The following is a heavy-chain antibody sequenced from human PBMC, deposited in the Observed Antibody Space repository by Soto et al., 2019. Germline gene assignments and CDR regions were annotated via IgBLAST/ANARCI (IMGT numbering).Heavy chain of an antibody. J-gene: IGHJ3*02. D-gene: IGHD3-3*01. CDR2: INHSGST. CDR1: GGSFSGYY. Sequence: QVQLQQWGAGLLKPSETLSLTCAFYGGSFSGYYWSWIRQPPGKGLEWIGEINHSGSTNYNPSLKSRVTISVDTAKNQCSLKLSSVTAADTAVYYCARVFGVVIPTDDAFYIWGQGTIVTVAT. CDR3: ARVFGVVIPTDDAFYI. V-gene: IGHV4-34*01.